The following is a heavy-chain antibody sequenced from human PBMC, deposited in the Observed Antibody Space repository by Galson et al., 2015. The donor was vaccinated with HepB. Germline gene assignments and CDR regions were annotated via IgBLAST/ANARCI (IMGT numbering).Heavy chain of an antibody. V-gene: IGHV3-53*01. CDR2: IHGAGIT. CDR3: TTGALFRGYHYMDG. CDR1: GFTGSTNY. Sequence: SLRLSCAVSGFTGSTNYMSRVRQAPGKGLDWVSLIHGAGITRYAESVKGRFTISRDNSKNTMYLQMNSLRAEDTAVYYCTTGALFRGYHYMDGWGKGTTVTVSS. D-gene: IGHD3-10*01. J-gene: IGHJ6*03.